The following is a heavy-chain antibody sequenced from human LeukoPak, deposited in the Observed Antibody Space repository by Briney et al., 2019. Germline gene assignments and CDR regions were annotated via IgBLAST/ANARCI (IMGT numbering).Heavy chain of an antibody. CDR2: INPNSGGT. D-gene: IGHD3-10*01. J-gene: IGHJ4*02. Sequence: ASVKVSCKTSGYTFTAYYMHWVRQAPGQGLEWMGWINPNSGGTNSALKFQGRVTMTRDTSITTTYMELSRLTSDDTAVYYCASHSGPGSSYYPLDFWGQGTLVTVSS. CDR1: GYTFTAYY. CDR3: ASHSGPGSSYYPLDF. V-gene: IGHV1-2*02.